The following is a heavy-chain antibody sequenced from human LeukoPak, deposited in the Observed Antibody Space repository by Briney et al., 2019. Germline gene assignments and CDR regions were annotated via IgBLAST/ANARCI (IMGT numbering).Heavy chain of an antibody. CDR3: ASTGGGTSLNYYYYYMDV. CDR1: GGTFSSYA. V-gene: IGHV1-69*05. J-gene: IGHJ6*03. CDR2: IIPIFGTA. D-gene: IGHD2-2*01. Sequence: GSSVKVSCKASGGTFSSYAISWVRQAPGQGLEWMGGIIPIFGTANYAQKFQGRVTITTDESTSTAYMELSSLRSEDTAVYYCASTGGGTSLNYYYYYMDVWGKGTTFTVSS.